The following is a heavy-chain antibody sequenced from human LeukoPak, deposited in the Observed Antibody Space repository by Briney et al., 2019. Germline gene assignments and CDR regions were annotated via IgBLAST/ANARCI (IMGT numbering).Heavy chain of an antibody. CDR1: SGSFSTYY. D-gene: IGHD6-19*01. CDR3: AREVRAVAGTYYYYYMDV. V-gene: IGHV4-59*01. Sequence: SETLSLTCTVYSGSFSTYYWNWIRQPPGKGLEWIGYIYYSGSTNYNPSLKSRVTISVDTSKNQFSLKLSSVTAADTAVYYCAREVRAVAGTYYYYYMDVWGKGTTVTISS. CDR2: IYYSGST. J-gene: IGHJ6*03.